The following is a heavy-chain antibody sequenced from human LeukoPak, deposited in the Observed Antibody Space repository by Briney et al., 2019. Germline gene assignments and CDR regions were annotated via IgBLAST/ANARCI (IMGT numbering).Heavy chain of an antibody. Sequence: ASVKVSCKASGYTFTNYGISWVRQAPGQGLEWMGWISAYSGYTHYAQKIQGRVTVTTEASTSTAYMELRSLTSYDTAVYYCARDAVSTTPAGGLDYWGQGTLVTVSS. D-gene: IGHD5/OR15-5a*01. CDR1: GYTFTNYG. CDR3: ARDAVSTTPAGGLDY. CDR2: ISAYSGYT. V-gene: IGHV1-18*01. J-gene: IGHJ4*02.